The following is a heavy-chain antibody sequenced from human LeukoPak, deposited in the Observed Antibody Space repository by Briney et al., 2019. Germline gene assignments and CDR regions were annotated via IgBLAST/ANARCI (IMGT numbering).Heavy chain of an antibody. CDR1: GFTFSSYG. V-gene: IGHV3-30*02. J-gene: IGHJ6*03. CDR3: AKDLRDTVTTSDYMHV. Sequence: GGSLRLSCAASGFTFSSYGMHWVRQAPGKGLEWVTFIRYDGSYKYYVDSVNGRFTISRDNSKNTLSLQMNSLRPEDTAVYYCAKDLRDTVTTSDYMHVWGKGTTVTVSS. D-gene: IGHD4-11*01. CDR2: IRYDGSYK.